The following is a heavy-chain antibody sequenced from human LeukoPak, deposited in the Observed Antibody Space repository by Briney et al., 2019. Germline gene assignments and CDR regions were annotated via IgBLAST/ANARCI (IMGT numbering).Heavy chain of an antibody. D-gene: IGHD4-17*01. J-gene: IGHJ4*02. V-gene: IGHV5-51*01. CDR3: ARCHDYGDHVRYFDY. CDR1: GYSFTNSW. CDR2: IYPGDSDT. Sequence: GESLKISCKGSGYSFTNSWIGWVRQMPGKGLEWMGVIYPGDSDTRYSPPFQGQVTISADKSISTAYLQWRSLKASDTAMYYCARCHDYGDHVRYFDYWGQGTLVTVSS.